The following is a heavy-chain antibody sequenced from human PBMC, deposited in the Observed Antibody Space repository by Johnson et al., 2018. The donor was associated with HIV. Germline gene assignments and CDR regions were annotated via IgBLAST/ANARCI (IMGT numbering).Heavy chain of an antibody. J-gene: IGHJ3*02. D-gene: IGHD3-3*01. CDR3: ARVVSDYNVWSGGRAFDI. Sequence: QVQLVESGGGVVQPGGSLRLSCAASGFTFSSYGMHWVRQAPGKGLEWVAFISYDGSNKYYADSVKGRFTISRDNSKNTLYLQMNSLRAEDTAVYYCARVVSDYNVWSGGRAFDIWGQGTMVTVSS. CDR1: GFTFSSYG. CDR2: ISYDGSNK. V-gene: IGHV3-30*19.